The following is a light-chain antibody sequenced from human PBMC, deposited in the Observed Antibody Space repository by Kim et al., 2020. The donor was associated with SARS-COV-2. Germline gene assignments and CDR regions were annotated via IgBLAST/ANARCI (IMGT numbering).Light chain of an antibody. CDR2: GAS. CDR3: QQYNNWPT. V-gene: IGKV3-15*01. Sequence: SGFPGKRATLSCRASQSVSSTLAWYQQKPGRAPSLLIYGASTRATGIPARSSGSGSGKEFTLTISSLRSEDLAVYYCQQYNNWPTFGQGTKVDIK. J-gene: IGKJ1*01. CDR1: QSVSST.